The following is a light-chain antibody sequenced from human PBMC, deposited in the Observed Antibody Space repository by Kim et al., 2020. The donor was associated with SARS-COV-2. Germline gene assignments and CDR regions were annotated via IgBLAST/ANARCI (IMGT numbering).Light chain of an antibody. CDR3: QQADDTPRT. Sequence: NWYQQKSGKAPELLIYSTSNLRGGVPSRCRGSGSGTDFTRTSTSLQPEDWATYDWQQADDTPRTVGQGTKVE. CDR2: STS. V-gene: IGKV1-39*01. J-gene: IGKJ1*01.